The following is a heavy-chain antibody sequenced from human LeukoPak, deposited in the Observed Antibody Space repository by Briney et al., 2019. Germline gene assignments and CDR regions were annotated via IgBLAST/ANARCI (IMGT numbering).Heavy chain of an antibody. J-gene: IGHJ5*02. V-gene: IGHV4-38-2*01. CDR1: GYSISSGYY. D-gene: IGHD5-24*01. Sequence: SETLSLTCAVSGYSISSGYYWGWIRQPPGKGLEWIGSIYHTGSTYYNPSLKSRVTISVDTSENQFSLKLSSVTAADTAVYYCARSGDGYNPSSWGQGTLVTVSS. CDR3: ARSGDGYNPSS. CDR2: IYHTGST.